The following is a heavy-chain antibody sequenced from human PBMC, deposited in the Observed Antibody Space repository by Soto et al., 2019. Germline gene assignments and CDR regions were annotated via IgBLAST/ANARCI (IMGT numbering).Heavy chain of an antibody. Sequence: SVKVSWKAAGGAFSNHGISWVRQAPGQGLEWMGGIIPIFGTPMYAQEFKGRVTITADKSMSTVYMELSSLRSEDTAVYYCAIDAAARALYCYWGMDVWGQGTTVTVSS. CDR2: IIPIFGTP. CDR3: AIDAAARALYCYWGMDV. CDR1: GGAFSNHG. D-gene: IGHD6-6*01. V-gene: IGHV1-69*06. J-gene: IGHJ6*02.